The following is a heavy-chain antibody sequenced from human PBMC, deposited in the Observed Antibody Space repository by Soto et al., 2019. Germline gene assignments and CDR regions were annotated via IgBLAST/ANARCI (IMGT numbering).Heavy chain of an antibody. D-gene: IGHD4-17*01. J-gene: IGHJ3*02. CDR3: ARDPYYGATDAFDI. CDR1: GFTFSSYA. V-gene: IGHV3-30-3*01. Sequence: PGESLKISCAASGFTFSSYAMHWVRQAPGKGLEWVAVISYDGSNKYYADSVKGRFTISRDNSKNTLYLQMNSLRAEDTAVYYCARDPYYGATDAFDIWGQGTMRAVSS. CDR2: ISYDGSNK.